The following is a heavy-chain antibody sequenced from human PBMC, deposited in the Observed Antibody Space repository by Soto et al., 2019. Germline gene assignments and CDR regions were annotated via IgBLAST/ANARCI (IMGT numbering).Heavy chain of an antibody. Sequence: GGSLRLSCAASGFTFSSYWMHWVRQLPGKGLEWVSRIRHDGSAPTYADAVKGRFTISRDNARSTLYLQMDDLRVEDTAVYYCASGIYCKDNTCGLQRSWGQGTLVTVSS. J-gene: IGHJ4*02. D-gene: IGHD2-15*01. CDR2: IRHDGSAP. CDR3: ASGIYCKDNTCGLQRS. CDR1: GFTFSSYW. V-gene: IGHV3-74*01.